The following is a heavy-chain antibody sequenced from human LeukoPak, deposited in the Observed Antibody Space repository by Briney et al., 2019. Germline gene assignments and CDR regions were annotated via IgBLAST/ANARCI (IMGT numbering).Heavy chain of an antibody. CDR1: GFTFSSYA. CDR2: ISGSGGTT. CDR3: AKDRCSGGDCYPHRFDY. Sequence: PGGSLRLSCTASGFTFSSYAMSWVRQAPGKGLGRVSAISGSGGTTYYADSVKGRFTISRDNSKNTLYLQMNSLRAEDTAVYYCAKDRCSGGDCYPHRFDYWGQGTLVTVSS. V-gene: IGHV3-23*01. J-gene: IGHJ4*02. D-gene: IGHD2-21*02.